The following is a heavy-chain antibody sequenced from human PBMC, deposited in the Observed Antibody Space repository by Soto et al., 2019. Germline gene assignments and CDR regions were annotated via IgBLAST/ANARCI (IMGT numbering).Heavy chain of an antibody. CDR3: AREGLVLVPTTVNSDYYYYAMDV. Sequence: ASVKVSCKASGYTFTRSGISWVRQAPGQGLEWMGWISTYNGDTNYAQTFQGRVTMTTDTSTSTAYMELSSLRSEDTAVYYCAREGLVLVPTTVNSDYYYYAMDVWGQGTTVTVSS. J-gene: IGHJ6*01. CDR2: ISTYNGDT. V-gene: IGHV1-18*01. CDR1: GYTFTRSG. D-gene: IGHD2-2*01.